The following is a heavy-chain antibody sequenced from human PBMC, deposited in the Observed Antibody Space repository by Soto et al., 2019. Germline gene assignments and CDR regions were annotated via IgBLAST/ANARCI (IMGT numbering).Heavy chain of an antibody. V-gene: IGHV3-30*03. Sequence: PGGSLRLSCADSGFTFSNYGMHWVRQAPGKGLEWVAAISYDGSNKYYADSVKGRFTISRDNSKNTLYLQMNSLRTEDTAVYYCARPLWRDDYNWGYFDLWGRGTLVTVSS. CDR3: ARPLWRDDYNWGYFDL. D-gene: IGHD4-4*01. CDR1: GFTFSNYG. CDR2: ISYDGSNK. J-gene: IGHJ2*01.